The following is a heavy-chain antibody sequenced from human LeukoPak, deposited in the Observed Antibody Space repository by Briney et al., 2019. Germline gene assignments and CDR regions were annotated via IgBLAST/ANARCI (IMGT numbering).Heavy chain of an antibody. CDR1: GGSISSSSYY. D-gene: IGHD5-24*01. J-gene: IGHJ5*02. Sequence: SETLSLTCTVSGGSISSSSYYWGWIRQPPGKGLEWIGSIYYSGSTYYNPSLKSRVTISVDTSKNQFSLKLSSVTAADTAVYYCARRRDGYNLGFDPWGQGTLVTVSS. CDR3: ARRRDGYNLGFDP. V-gene: IGHV4-39*01. CDR2: IYYSGST.